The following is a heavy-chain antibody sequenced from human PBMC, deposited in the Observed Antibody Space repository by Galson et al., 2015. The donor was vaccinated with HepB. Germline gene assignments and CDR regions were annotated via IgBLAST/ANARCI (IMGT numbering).Heavy chain of an antibody. J-gene: IGHJ6*03. CDR1: GGTFSSYA. D-gene: IGHD3-10*01. V-gene: IGHV1-69*13. CDR2: IIPIFGTA. CDR3: ARGIITMVRGVIYYYYYMDV. Sequence: SVKVSCKASGGTFSSYAISWVRQAPGQGLEWMGGIIPIFGTANYAQKFQGRVTITADESTSTAYMELSSLRSEDTAVYYCARGIITMVRGVIYYYYYMDVWGKGTTVSVSS.